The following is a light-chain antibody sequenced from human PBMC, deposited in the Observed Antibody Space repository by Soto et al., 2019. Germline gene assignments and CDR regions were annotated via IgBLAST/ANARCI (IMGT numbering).Light chain of an antibody. CDR3: LHDAIFPYS. CDR2: GIS. V-gene: IGKV1-6*01. J-gene: IGKJ2*03. CDR1: QAIRND. Sequence: AIQMTQSPSSLSASVGDTVTFTCRASQAIRNDLGWFQQRPGKPPKLLIYGISILQTGVPSRFSGSGSGTDFTLTTSRLQPEDFATYYCLHDAIFPYSFGQGTRLQI.